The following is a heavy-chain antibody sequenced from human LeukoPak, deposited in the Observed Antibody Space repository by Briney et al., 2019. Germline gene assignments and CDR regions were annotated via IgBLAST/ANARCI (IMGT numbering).Heavy chain of an antibody. CDR3: ARGGIPSATVTPYDYFQY. D-gene: IGHD4-17*01. J-gene: IGHJ4*02. CDR2: IYYSGST. Sequence: SQTLSLTCTVSGVPISSGDYYWSWLPQPPGKGLEWIGYIYYSGSTYYSPSLKSRVIVSVDTSKNQFSLKLSSVTAADTAVYYCARGGIPSATVTPYDYFQYWGQGTLVTVSS. CDR1: GVPISSGDYY. V-gene: IGHV4-30-4*01.